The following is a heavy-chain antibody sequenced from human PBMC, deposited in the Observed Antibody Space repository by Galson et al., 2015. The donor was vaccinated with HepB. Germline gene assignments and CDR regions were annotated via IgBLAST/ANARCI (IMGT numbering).Heavy chain of an antibody. Sequence: SVKVSCKASGYLFTTYYVHWVRQAPGQGLEWMGIINPSGGATTYAQKFQDRVTLTHDTSATAVYMELRSLTSDDTAVYYCARGSLLLRWIDNWGQGTLVTVAS. J-gene: IGHJ5*02. V-gene: IGHV1-46*01. CDR2: INPSGGAT. CDR3: ARGSLLLRWIDN. CDR1: GYLFTTYY.